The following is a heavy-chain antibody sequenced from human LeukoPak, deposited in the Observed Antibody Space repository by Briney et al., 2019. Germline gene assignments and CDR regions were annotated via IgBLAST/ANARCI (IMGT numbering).Heavy chain of an antibody. Sequence: GSLRLSCAASGFTFSSYSMNWVRQAPGKGLEWVSSISSSSSYIYYADSVKGRFTISRDNAKNSLYLQMNSLRAEDTAVYYCARRPPTQYYFDYWGQGTLVTVSS. V-gene: IGHV3-21*01. J-gene: IGHJ4*02. CDR1: GFTFSSYS. CDR3: ARRPPTQYYFDY. CDR2: ISSSSSYI.